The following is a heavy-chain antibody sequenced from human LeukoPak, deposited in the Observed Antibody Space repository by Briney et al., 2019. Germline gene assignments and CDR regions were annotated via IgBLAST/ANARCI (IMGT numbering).Heavy chain of an antibody. CDR3: AREGGIAARGVDY. CDR1: GGSISSYY. D-gene: IGHD6-6*01. V-gene: IGHV4-59*01. J-gene: IGHJ4*02. Sequence: SESPSLTCTVSGGSISSYYWSWIRQPPGKGLEWIGYIYYSGSTNYNPSLKSRVTISVDTSKNQFSLKLSSVTAADTAVYYCAREGGIAARGVDYWGQGTLVTV. CDR2: IYYSGST.